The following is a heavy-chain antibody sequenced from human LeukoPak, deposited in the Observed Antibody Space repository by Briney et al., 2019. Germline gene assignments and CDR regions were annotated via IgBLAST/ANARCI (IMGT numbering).Heavy chain of an antibody. CDR3: ASPYSSSWYEYFQH. CDR1: GGSISSSSYY. J-gene: IGHJ1*01. D-gene: IGHD6-13*01. Sequence: PSETLSLTCTVSGGSISSSSYYWGWIRQPPGEGLEWIGSIYYSGSTYYNPSLKSRVTISVDTSKNQFSLKLSSVTAADTAVYYCASPYSSSWYEYFQHWGQGTLVTVSS. V-gene: IGHV4-39*01. CDR2: IYYSGST.